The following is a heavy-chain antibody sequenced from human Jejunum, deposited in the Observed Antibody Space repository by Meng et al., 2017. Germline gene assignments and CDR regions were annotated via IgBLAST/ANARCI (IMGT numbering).Heavy chain of an antibody. J-gene: IGHJ4*02. D-gene: IGHD5-12*01. Sequence: QVHLQESGPGLLQPSQPLSPTCSVSGGSNTTCGYYLSWIRQHPGKGLEWIGHIYYSGSTHYNPSLKSRVTISIDTSQNQFSLKLSSVTAADTAVYYCARGDTGYSGYVFGYWGQGTLVTVSS. CDR1: GGSNTTCGYY. CDR2: IYYSGST. V-gene: IGHV4-31*03. CDR3: ARGDTGYSGYVFGY.